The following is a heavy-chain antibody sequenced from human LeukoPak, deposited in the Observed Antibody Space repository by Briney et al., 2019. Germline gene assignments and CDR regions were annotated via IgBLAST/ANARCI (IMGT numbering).Heavy chain of an antibody. D-gene: IGHD2-2*01. J-gene: IGHJ4*02. Sequence: ASVKVSCKVSGYTLTELSMHWVRQAPGKGLEWMGGFDPEDGETIYAQKFQGRVTMTRDTSISTAYMELSRLRSDDTAVYYCARVDCSSTSCLPFDYWGQGTLVTVSS. V-gene: IGHV1-24*01. CDR2: FDPEDGET. CDR3: ARVDCSSTSCLPFDY. CDR1: GYTLTELS.